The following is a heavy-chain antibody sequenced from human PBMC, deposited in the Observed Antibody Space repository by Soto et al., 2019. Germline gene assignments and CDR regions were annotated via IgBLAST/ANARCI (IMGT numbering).Heavy chain of an antibody. CDR3: ARSYAL. Sequence: EVQLVETGGGWIQPGASLRLSCAASGFIVSSTLMGWAPQAPGKGLEWVSGAYGGGDTDYTDSVRGRFTISRDNSKNTLYLQMNSLRDEDTAFYYCARSYALGGQGTLVIVSS. CDR1: GFIVSSTL. D-gene: IGHD1-26*01. V-gene: IGHV3-53*02. J-gene: IGHJ4*02. CDR2: AYGGGDT.